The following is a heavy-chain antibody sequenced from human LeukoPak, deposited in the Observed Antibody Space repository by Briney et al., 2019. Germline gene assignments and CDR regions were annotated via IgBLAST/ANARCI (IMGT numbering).Heavy chain of an antibody. J-gene: IGHJ4*02. D-gene: IGHD6-19*01. CDR3: TRRLDSSGRDY. CDR2: IRSKANSYAT. Sequence: GGSLRLSCAASGFTFSGSAMHWVRQASGKGLEWVGRIRSKANSYATAYAASVKGRFTISRDDSKNTAYLQMNSLKTEDTAVYYCTRRLDSSGRDYWGQATLVTVSS. CDR1: GFTFSGSA. V-gene: IGHV3-73*01.